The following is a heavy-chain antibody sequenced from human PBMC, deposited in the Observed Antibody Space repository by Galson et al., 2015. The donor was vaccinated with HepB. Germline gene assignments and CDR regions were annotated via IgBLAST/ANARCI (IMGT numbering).Heavy chain of an antibody. CDR1: GFTFSSYS. CDR2: ISSSSSTI. V-gene: IGHV3-48*04. CDR3: ASALGGNAFDI. Sequence: SLRLSCAASGFTFSSYSMNWVRQAPGKGLEWVSYISSSSSTIYYADSVKGRFTISRDNAKNSLYLQMNSLRAEDTAVYYCASALGGNAFDIWGQGTMVTVSS. D-gene: IGHD2-15*01. J-gene: IGHJ3*02.